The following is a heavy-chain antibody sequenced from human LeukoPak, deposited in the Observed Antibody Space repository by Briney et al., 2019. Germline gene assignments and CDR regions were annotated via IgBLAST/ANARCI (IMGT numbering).Heavy chain of an antibody. V-gene: IGHV4-4*07. D-gene: IGHD4-11*01. CDR2: IDGGGTA. CDR1: AASIRGYY. Sequence: SETLSLTCTVSAASIRGYYWTWVRQSAEKGLEWIGRIDGGGTAYFNPSLESRATISLDTSKNQFSLRLTSATAADTAVYYCARGAEMTIVAGHYSFDYWGQGTLVAVSS. J-gene: IGHJ4*01. CDR3: ARGAEMTIVAGHYSFDY.